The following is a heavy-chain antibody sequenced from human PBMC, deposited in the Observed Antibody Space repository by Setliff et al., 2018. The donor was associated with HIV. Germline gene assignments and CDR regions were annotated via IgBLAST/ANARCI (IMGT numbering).Heavy chain of an antibody. CDR3: ARALLIYYDSSGYYTN. Sequence: KTSETLSLTCTVSGGSISSYYWSWIRQHPGKGLEWIGYIYYSGSTYYNPSLKSRVTISVDTSKNQFSLKLSSVTAADTAVYYCARALLIYYDSSGYYTNWGQGTLVTAPQ. J-gene: IGHJ4*02. D-gene: IGHD3-22*01. CDR1: GGSISSYY. CDR2: IYYSGST. V-gene: IGHV4-59*06.